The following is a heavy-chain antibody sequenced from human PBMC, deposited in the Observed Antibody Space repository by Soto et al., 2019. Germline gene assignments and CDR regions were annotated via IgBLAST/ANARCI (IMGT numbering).Heavy chain of an antibody. CDR3: ARGGLGAAGAMDV. CDR1: GYTFDIYT. CDR2: VIPLLAIV. J-gene: IGHJ6*02. V-gene: IGHV1-69*02. Sequence: QVQVVQSGAEVKKPGSSVKVSGKSSGYTFDIYTVTWVRQAPGQGLEWMGRVIPLLAIVNYAQEFQDRVTITADRSTSTVYMELSSLRSEDTAIYYCARGGLGAAGAMDVWGQGTTVTVSS. D-gene: IGHD1-26*01.